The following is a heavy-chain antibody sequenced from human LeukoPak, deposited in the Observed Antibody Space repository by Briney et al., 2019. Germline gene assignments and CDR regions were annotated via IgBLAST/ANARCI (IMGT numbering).Heavy chain of an antibody. CDR1: GGSFSGYY. CDR2: INHSGST. V-gene: IGHV4-34*01. J-gene: IGHJ6*02. D-gene: IGHD3-9*01. Sequence: PSETLSLTCAVYGGSFSGYYWSWIRQPPGKGLEWIGEINHSGSTNYNPSLKSRVTISVDTSKNQFSLKLSSVTAADTAVYYCARGSGLRYFDSYGMDVWGQGTTVTVSS. CDR3: ARGSGLRYFDSYGMDV.